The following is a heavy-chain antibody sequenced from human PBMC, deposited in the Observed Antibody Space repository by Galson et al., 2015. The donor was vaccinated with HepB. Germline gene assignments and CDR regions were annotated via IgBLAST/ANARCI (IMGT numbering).Heavy chain of an antibody. J-gene: IGHJ4*02. Sequence: QSGAEVKKPGESLKISCKGSGYSFTSYWIGWVRQMPGKGLEWMGIIYPGDSDTRYSPSFQGQVTISADKSISTAYLQWSSLKASDTAMYYCARLHTAIVTSYSYFDYWGQGTLVTVSS. CDR2: IYPGDSDT. V-gene: IGHV5-51*01. CDR3: ARLHTAIVTSYSYFDY. CDR1: GYSFTSYW. D-gene: IGHD5-18*01.